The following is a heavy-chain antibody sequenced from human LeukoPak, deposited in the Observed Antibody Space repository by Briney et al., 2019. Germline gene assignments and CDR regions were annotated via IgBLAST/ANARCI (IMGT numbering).Heavy chain of an antibody. V-gene: IGHV3-33*06. Sequence: GRSLRLSCAAPGFTFSSYGMHWVRQAPGKGLEWVAVIWYDGSNKYYADSVKGRFTISRDNSKNTLYLQMNSLRAEDTAVYYCAKDDVSYYDYVWGSYTSLFDYWGQGTLVTVSS. CDR3: AKDDVSYYDYVWGSYTSLFDY. CDR1: GFTFSSYG. CDR2: IWYDGSNK. J-gene: IGHJ4*02. D-gene: IGHD3-16*01.